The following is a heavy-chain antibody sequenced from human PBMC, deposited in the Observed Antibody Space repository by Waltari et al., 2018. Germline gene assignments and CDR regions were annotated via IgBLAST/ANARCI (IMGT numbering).Heavy chain of an antibody. CDR1: GYTFTSYY. J-gene: IGHJ4*02. V-gene: IGHV1-46*01. CDR3: ARDQREYGSGSYSDY. D-gene: IGHD3-10*01. CDR2: INPSGGST. Sequence: QVQLVQSGAEVKKPGASVKVSCKASGYTFTSYYLHWVRQAPGQGLEWMGIINPSGGSTSYAQKFQGRVTMTRDTSTSTVYMELSSLRSEDTAVYYCARDQREYGSGSYSDYWGQGTLVTVSS.